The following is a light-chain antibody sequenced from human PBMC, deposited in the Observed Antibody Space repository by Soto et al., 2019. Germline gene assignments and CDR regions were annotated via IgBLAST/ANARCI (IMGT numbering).Light chain of an antibody. CDR2: DVS. CDR3: YSYGAR. J-gene: IGLJ3*02. CDR1: SNDVGGYNY. V-gene: IGLV2-11*01. Sequence: QSALTQPRSVSGSPGRSVAISCTGTSNDVGGYNYVSWYQQHPGKAPKLMIYDVSKRPSGVPDRFSGSKSGNTASLTISGLRAEDEADYYCYSYGARFGGGTKVTVL.